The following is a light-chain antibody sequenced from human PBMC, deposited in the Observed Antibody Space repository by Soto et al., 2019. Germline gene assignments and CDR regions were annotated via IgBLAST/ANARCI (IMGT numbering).Light chain of an antibody. CDR3: QQYKDGAGT. V-gene: IGKV1-5*01. Sequence: DIQLTQSPSTLSASVGDRVTVTCRASQRIDRYLAWYQQKPGKAPKLLVYDAFTLEGGVPSSFSGSGSATEFILTISSLQPDDVATYDCQQYKDGAGTFGQGTRVEIK. CDR2: DAF. CDR1: QRIDRY. J-gene: IGKJ1*01.